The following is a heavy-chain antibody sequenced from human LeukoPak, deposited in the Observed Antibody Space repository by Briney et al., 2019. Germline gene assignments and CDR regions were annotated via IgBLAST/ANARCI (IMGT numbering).Heavy chain of an antibody. D-gene: IGHD2-2*02. CDR2: IYYSGST. J-gene: IGHJ3*02. CDR1: GGSISTYY. CDR3: ARGGRYCSSTSCYTRSDAFDI. V-gene: IGHV4-59*12. Sequence: SETLSLTCTVSGGSISTYYWSWFRQPPGKGLEWIGYIYYSGSTNYNPSLKSRVTMSVDTSKNQFSLKLSSVTAADTAVYYCARGGRYCSSTSCYTRSDAFDIWGQGTMVTVSS.